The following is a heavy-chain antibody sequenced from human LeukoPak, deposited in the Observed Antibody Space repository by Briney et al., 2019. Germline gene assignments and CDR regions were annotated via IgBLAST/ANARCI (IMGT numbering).Heavy chain of an antibody. CDR3: ANVRYFDWYYFDY. Sequence: GRSLRLSCAASGFTFSTYAMNWVRQAPGKGLDWVSGISGSGGTTYYADSVKGRFTISRDNSKNTLYLQMNILRAEDTAVYYCANVRYFDWYYFDYWGQGALVTVSS. D-gene: IGHD3-9*01. V-gene: IGHV3-23*01. J-gene: IGHJ4*02. CDR2: ISGSGGTT. CDR1: GFTFSTYA.